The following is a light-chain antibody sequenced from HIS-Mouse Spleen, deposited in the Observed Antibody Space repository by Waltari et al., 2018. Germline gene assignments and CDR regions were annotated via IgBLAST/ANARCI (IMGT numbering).Light chain of an antibody. CDR2: EVS. CDR3: SSYAGSNNWV. Sequence: QSALTQPPSASGSPGQSVTISCTGTSSDVGGYNYVSWYQQHPGNAPKLRIYEVSKRPSGVPDRFSGSTSGNTASLTVSGLQAEDEADYYCSSYAGSNNWVFGGGTKLTVI. V-gene: IGLV2-8*01. CDR1: SSDVGGYNY. J-gene: IGLJ3*02.